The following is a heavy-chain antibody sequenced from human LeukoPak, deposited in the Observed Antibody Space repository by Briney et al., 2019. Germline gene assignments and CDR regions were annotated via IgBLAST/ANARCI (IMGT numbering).Heavy chain of an antibody. CDR3: AKDTDYGDYAHLGY. V-gene: IGHV3-23*01. J-gene: IGHJ4*02. CDR2: ISGSGGST. Sequence: GGSLRLSCAASGFTFSSYAMSWVRQAPGKGLEWVSAISGSGGSTHYADSVKGRFTISRDNSKNTLYLQMNSLRAEDTAVYYCAKDTDYGDYAHLGYWGQGTLVTVSS. CDR1: GFTFSSYA. D-gene: IGHD4-17*01.